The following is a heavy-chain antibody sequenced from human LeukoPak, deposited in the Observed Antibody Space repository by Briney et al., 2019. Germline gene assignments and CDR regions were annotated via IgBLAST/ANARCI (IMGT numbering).Heavy chain of an antibody. Sequence: PGGSLRLSCAASGFTVSSNYMSWVRQAPGKGLEWVSVIYSGGSTYYADSVKGRFTISRDNSKNTLYLQMNSLRAEGTAVYYCARGARIAVALYYFDYWGQGTLVTVSS. CDR1: GFTVSSNY. J-gene: IGHJ4*02. D-gene: IGHD6-19*01. CDR3: ARGARIAVALYYFDY. CDR2: IYSGGST. V-gene: IGHV3-53*01.